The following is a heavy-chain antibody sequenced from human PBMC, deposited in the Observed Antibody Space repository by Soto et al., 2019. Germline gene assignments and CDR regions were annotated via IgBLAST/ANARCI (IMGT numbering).Heavy chain of an antibody. CDR2: IHHSGST. D-gene: IGHD2-15*01. Sequence: QVQLQESGPGLVKPSGTLSLTCAVSGGSISSSNWWSWVRQPPGKGLEWIGEIHHSGSTNYNPPLTSRVTISVDKSTNPFSLKLSSVTAADTAVYYCASVSGSYYYGMDVWGQATTVTVSS. J-gene: IGHJ6*02. CDR1: GGSISSSNW. V-gene: IGHV4-4*02. CDR3: ASVSGSYYYGMDV.